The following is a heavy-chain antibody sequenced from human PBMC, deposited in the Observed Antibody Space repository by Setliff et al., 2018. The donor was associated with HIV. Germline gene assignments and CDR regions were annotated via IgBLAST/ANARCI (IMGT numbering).Heavy chain of an antibody. CDR2: ISPNYGGT. V-gene: IGHV1-2*06. CDR3: ARGQGPVDY. J-gene: IGHJ4*02. Sequence: ASVKVSCKTSGYIFTHYYTHWVRQAPGQGLEWMGRISPNYGGTHYPQKFQGRVTLTSDTSISTAYMEPSGLTSDDTAVYYCARGQGPVDYWGQGTLVTVSS. CDR1: GYIFTHYY.